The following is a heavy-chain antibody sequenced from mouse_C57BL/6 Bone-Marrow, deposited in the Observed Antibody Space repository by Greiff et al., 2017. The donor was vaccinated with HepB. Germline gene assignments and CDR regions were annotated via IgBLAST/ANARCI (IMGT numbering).Heavy chain of an antibody. J-gene: IGHJ3*01. Sequence: QVQLQQSGPGLVQPSQSLSITCTVSGFSLTSYGVHWVRQSPGKGLEWLGVIWSGGSTDYNAAFISRLSISKDNSKSQVFFKMNSLQADDTAIYYCARKWSSGWFAYWGQGTLVTVSA. CDR3: ARKWSSGWFAY. V-gene: IGHV2-2*01. CDR1: GFSLTSYG. CDR2: IWSGGST. D-gene: IGHD3-2*02.